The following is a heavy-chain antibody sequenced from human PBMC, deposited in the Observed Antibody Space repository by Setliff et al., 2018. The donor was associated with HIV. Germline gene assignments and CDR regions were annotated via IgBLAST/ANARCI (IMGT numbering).Heavy chain of an antibody. Sequence: SETLSLTCTVSGGSIRSGGYYWSWIRQHPGKGPEWIAYIHYSGSTYYNPSLKSRVIISVDTSKNQFSLKMSSVTAADTAVYYCARMVVSTSYYFDYWGQGALVTVSS. CDR2: IHYSGST. J-gene: IGHJ4*02. V-gene: IGHV4-31*03. CDR1: GGSIRSGGYY. CDR3: ARMVVSTSYYFDY. D-gene: IGHD5-12*01.